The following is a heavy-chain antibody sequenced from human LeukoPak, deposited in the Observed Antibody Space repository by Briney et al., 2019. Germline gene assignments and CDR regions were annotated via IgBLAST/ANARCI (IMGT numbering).Heavy chain of an antibody. CDR3: TRQGDFWSGYYRSQEY. V-gene: IGHV3-49*04. Sequence: GGSLRLSCAASGFTFSSYSMNWVRQAPGKGLEWVAFIRSKAYGGTTEYAASVKGRFTISRDDSKSIAYLQMNSLKTEDTAVYYCTRQGDFWSGYYRSQEYWGQGTLVTVSS. D-gene: IGHD3-3*01. J-gene: IGHJ4*02. CDR1: GFTFSSYS. CDR2: IRSKAYGGTT.